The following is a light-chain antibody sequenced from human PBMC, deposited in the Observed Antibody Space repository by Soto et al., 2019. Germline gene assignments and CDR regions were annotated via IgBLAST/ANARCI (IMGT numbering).Light chain of an antibody. J-gene: IGKJ1*01. CDR2: GAS. CDR3: HHYNNSPPRT. V-gene: IGKV3-15*01. Sequence: EIELTQSPATMSVSPGDRVTLSCRASQSVTYNLAWYQQRFGQAPRLLIYGASVRATGIPARFSGSGSGTEFTITISNVQSADFAVHYCHHYNNSPPRTFGQGTKVDIK. CDR1: QSVTYN.